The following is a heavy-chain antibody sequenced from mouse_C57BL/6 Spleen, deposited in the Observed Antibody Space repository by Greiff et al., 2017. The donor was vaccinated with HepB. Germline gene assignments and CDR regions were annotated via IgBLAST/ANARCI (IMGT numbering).Heavy chain of an antibody. CDR2: ISDGGSYT. V-gene: IGHV5-4*03. CDR3: ASLRWFAY. J-gene: IGHJ3*01. D-gene: IGHD1-1*01. CDR1: GFTFSSYA. Sequence: EVMLVESGGGLVKPGGSLKLSCAASGFTFSSYAMSWVRQTQEKRLEWVATISDGGSYTYYPDNVKVRFTISRDNAKNNLYLQRSHLKSEDTAMYYCASLRWFAYWGQGTLVTVSA.